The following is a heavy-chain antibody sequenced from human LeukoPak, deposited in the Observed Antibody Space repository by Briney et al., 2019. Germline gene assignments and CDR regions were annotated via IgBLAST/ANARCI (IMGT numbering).Heavy chain of an antibody. CDR2: IFPRDSDT. D-gene: IGHD6-19*01. CDR1: GYIFNTYW. J-gene: IGHJ5*02. Sequence: GESLKISCKSSGYIFNTYWIGWVRRMPGKGLEWMGIIFPRDSDTRYSPSFQGHVTISADKSISTAYLQSSSLKASDTAMYYCARGSHSSGYFGYFDLWGQGTLVTVSS. V-gene: IGHV5-51*01. CDR3: ARGSHSSGYFGYFDL.